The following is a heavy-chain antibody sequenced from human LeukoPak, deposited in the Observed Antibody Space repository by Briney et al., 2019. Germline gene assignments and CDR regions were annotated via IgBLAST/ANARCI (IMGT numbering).Heavy chain of an antibody. CDR3: ARDRLTTPHYYYGMDV. D-gene: IGHD4-17*01. Sequence: PGGSLRLSCAVTGFTFSSYGMHWVRQAPGKGLEWVAVISYDGSNKYYADSVKGRFTISRDNSKNTLYLQMNSLRAEDTAVYYCARDRLTTPHYYYGMDVWGQGTTVTVSS. CDR2: ISYDGSNK. CDR1: GFTFSSYG. J-gene: IGHJ6*02. V-gene: IGHV3-30*03.